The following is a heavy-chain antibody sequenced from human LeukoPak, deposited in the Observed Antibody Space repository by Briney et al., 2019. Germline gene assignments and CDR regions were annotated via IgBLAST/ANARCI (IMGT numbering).Heavy chain of an antibody. J-gene: IGHJ4*02. CDR2: ISSSGTTI. D-gene: IGHD2-2*02. CDR1: GFTFSNYG. V-gene: IGHV3-48*01. Sequence: QTGGSLRLSCAVSGFTFSNYGMNWVRQSPEKGLEWISYISSSGTTISYADSVKGRFTISRDSTRNSLYLQMNSLRAEDTAVYYCARAPMVVPAAIYDYWGQETLVTVSS. CDR3: ARAPMVVPAAIYDY.